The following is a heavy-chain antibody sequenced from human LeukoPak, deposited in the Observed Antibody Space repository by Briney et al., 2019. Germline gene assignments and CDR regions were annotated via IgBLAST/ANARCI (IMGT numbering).Heavy chain of an antibody. CDR2: ITSNGDKT. CDR1: GFTFSSYA. J-gene: IGHJ4*02. CDR3: ARGGATTLFDY. Sequence: PGGSLRLSCAASGFTFSSYAMHWVRQAPGKGLEYVSAITSNGDKTYYGNSVKGRFTISRDNSKNTLYLQMGSLSIEDVAVHYCARGGATTLFDYWGQGTLVTVSS. D-gene: IGHD1-26*01. V-gene: IGHV3-64*01.